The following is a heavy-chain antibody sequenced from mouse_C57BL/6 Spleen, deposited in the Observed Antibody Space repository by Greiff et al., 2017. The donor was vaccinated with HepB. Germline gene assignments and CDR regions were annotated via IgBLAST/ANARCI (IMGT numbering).Heavy chain of an antibody. CDR3: ARGSSPLHWYFDV. CDR2: IYPGSGST. J-gene: IGHJ1*03. CDR1: GYTFTSYW. D-gene: IGHD1-1*01. V-gene: IGHV1-55*01. Sequence: QVQLKQPGAELVKPGASVKMSCKASGYTFTSYWITWVKQRPGQGLEWIGDIYPGSGSTNYNEKFKSKATLTVDTSSSTAYMQLSSLTSEDSAVYYCARGSSPLHWYFDVWGTGTTVTVSS.